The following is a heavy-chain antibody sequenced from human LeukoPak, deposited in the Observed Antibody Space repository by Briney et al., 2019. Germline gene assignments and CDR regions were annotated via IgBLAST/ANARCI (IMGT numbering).Heavy chain of an antibody. CDR1: GYTLTELS. CDR2: FDPEDGET. D-gene: IGHD6-19*01. Sequence: ASVKVSCKVSGYTLTELSMHWVRQAPGKGLEWMGGFDPEDGETIYAQKFQGRVTMTEDTSTDTAYMELSSLRSEDTAVYCCATDRASSGSFDYWGQGTLVSVSS. CDR3: ATDRASSGSFDY. V-gene: IGHV1-24*01. J-gene: IGHJ4*02.